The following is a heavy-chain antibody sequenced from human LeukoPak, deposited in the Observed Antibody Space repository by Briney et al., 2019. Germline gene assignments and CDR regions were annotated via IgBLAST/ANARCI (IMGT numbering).Heavy chain of an antibody. CDR3: ARDSSGYYYRVDFDY. CDR1: GFTFSSYS. Sequence: GGSLRHSCAASGFTFSSYSMNGXRQAPGKGLEWGXYISSSSSTIYYADSVKGRFTISRDNAKNSLYLQMNSLRDEDTAVYYCARDSSGYYYRVDFDYWGQGTLVTVSS. D-gene: IGHD3-22*01. J-gene: IGHJ4*02. CDR2: ISSSSSTI. V-gene: IGHV3-48*02.